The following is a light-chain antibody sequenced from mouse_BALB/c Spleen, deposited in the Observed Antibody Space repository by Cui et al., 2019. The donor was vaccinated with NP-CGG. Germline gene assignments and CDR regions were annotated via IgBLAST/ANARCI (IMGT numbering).Light chain of an antibody. CDR1: TGAATTSNY. Sequence: QAVLTQESALTTSPGETVTLTCRSSTGAATTSNYANWVQEKPDHLVTGLIGGTNNRAPGVPARFSGSLIGDKAALTITGAQTEDETIYFCALWYSNHWVFGGGTKLTVL. J-gene: IGLJ1*01. CDR2: GTN. V-gene: IGLV1*01. CDR3: ALWYSNHWV.